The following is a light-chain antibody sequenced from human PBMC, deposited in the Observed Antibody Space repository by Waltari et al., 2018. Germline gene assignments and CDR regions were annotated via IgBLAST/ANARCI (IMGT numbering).Light chain of an antibody. Sequence: EIVLTQSPATLSLSPGERATLSCRASQSVSSYLAWYQQKPGQAPRLLIYDASNRATGIPARFSGSGSGTDFTLTISSLEPEDFGVYYCHQYDAWPLTFGGGTEVEI. CDR2: DAS. CDR3: HQYDAWPLT. J-gene: IGKJ4*01. CDR1: QSVSSY. V-gene: IGKV3-11*01.